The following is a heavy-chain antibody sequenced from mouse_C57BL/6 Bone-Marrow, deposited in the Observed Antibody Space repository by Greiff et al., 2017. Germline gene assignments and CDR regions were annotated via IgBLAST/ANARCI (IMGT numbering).Heavy chain of an antibody. J-gene: IGHJ4*01. V-gene: IGHV2-5*01. Sequence: QVQLKQSGPGLVQPSQSLSITCTVSGFSLTSYGVHWVRQSPGKGLEWLGVIWRGGSTDYNAAFMSRLSITKDNSKSQVFFKMNSRQADDTAIYYCAKNHYYGSSYYAMDYWGQGTSVTVSS. CDR1: GFSLTSYG. CDR3: AKNHYYGSSYYAMDY. CDR2: IWRGGST. D-gene: IGHD1-1*01.